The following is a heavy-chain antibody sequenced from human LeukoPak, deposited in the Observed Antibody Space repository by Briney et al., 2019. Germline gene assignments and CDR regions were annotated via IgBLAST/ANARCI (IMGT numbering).Heavy chain of an antibody. D-gene: IGHD2-21*02. V-gene: IGHV4-59*12. CDR3: AIARGDPRTYYFDY. CDR2: IYYSGST. J-gene: IGHJ4*02. CDR1: GGSMSSYY. Sequence: PSETPSLTCTVSGGSMSSYYWSWIRQPPGKGLEWIGYIYYSGSTNYNPSLKSRVTISVDTSKNQFSLKLSSVTAADTAVYYCAIARGDPRTYYFDYWGQGTLVTVSS.